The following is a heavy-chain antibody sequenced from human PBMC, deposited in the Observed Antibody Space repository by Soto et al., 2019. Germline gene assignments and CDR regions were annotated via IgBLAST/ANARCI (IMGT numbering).Heavy chain of an antibody. CDR3: SIVVVVAATIDY. D-gene: IGHD2-15*01. J-gene: IGHJ4*02. CDR2: IKSKTDGGTT. CDR1: VFTFSNAG. Sequence: EVQLVESGGGLVKPGGSLRPSCAAFVFTFSNAGTNGVPQAPGKGLEWVGRIKSKTDGGTTNYAAPVKGSFTISRDDSKNTLYLQMNSLKTEDTAVYYCSIVVVVAATIDYWGQGTLVTVSS. V-gene: IGHV3-15*07.